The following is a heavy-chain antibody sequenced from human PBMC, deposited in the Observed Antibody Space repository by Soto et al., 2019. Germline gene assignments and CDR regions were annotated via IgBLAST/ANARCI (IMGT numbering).Heavy chain of an antibody. CDR2: IYWNDDK. Sequence: ITLKESGPTLVRPTQTLTLTCTFSGFSLSTSGLGVGWIRQPPGKALEWLALIYWNDDKRYSPSLKARLTITQATSKYHVVLTMTNMDPVSTATYYCAHRPSGGYLFDYWGQGTLVTVAS. V-gene: IGHV2-5*01. CDR3: AHRPSGGYLFDY. J-gene: IGHJ4*02. CDR1: GFSLSTSGLG. D-gene: IGHD6-19*01.